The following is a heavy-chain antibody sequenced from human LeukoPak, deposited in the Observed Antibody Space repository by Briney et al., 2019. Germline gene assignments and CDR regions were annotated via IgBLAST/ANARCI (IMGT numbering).Heavy chain of an antibody. J-gene: IGHJ3*02. Sequence: PGGSLRLSCAASGFAFTTYAIHWVRQAPGKGLEWVSYISSSSSTIYYADSVKGRFTISRDNAKNSLYLQMNSLRAEDTAVYYCARSGSGAFDIWGQGTMVTVSS. CDR3: ARSGSGAFDI. V-gene: IGHV3-48*01. CDR1: GFAFTTYA. CDR2: ISSSSSTI. D-gene: IGHD3-10*01.